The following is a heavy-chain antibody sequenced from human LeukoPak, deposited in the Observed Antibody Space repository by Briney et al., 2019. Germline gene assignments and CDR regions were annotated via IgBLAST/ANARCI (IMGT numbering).Heavy chain of an antibody. D-gene: IGHD3-10*01. Sequence: SETLSLTCAVYGGSFSGYYWSWIRQPPGKGLEWIGEINHSGSTNYNPSLKSRVTISVDTSKNQFSLKLSSVTAADTAVYYCARKRIYGSGSYGVYYFDYWGQGTLVTVSS. CDR3: ARKRIYGSGSYGVYYFDY. CDR2: INHSGST. J-gene: IGHJ4*02. CDR1: GGSFSGYY. V-gene: IGHV4-34*01.